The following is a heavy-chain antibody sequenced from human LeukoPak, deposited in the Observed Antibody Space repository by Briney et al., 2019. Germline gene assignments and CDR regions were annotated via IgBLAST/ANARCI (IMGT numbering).Heavy chain of an antibody. J-gene: IGHJ4*02. Sequence: SETLSLTCTASGGSISSYYWSWIRQPPGKGLEWIGYIYYSGSTNYNPSLKSRVTISVDTSKNQFSLKLSSVTAADTAVYYCARAYSSSIFDYWGQGTLVTVSS. CDR3: ARAYSSSIFDY. CDR1: GGSISSYY. CDR2: IYYSGST. V-gene: IGHV4-59*12. D-gene: IGHD6-13*01.